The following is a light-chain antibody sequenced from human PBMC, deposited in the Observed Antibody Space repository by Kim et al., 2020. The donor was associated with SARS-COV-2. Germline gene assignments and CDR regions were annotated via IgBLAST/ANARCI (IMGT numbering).Light chain of an antibody. J-gene: IGLJ2*01. Sequence: GETVTIACTRSSGGVDDNYVQWYQQRPGGGPTTVIYGDDQRPSGVSDRFSGSIDNSSNSASLTISGLRTEDEADYYCQSYNRDNVIFGGGTQLTVL. CDR2: GDD. CDR3: QSYNRDNVI. CDR1: SGGVDDNY. V-gene: IGLV6-57*03.